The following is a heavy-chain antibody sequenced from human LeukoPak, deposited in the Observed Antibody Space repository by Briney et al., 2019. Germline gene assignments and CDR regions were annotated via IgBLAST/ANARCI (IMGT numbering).Heavy chain of an antibody. D-gene: IGHD3-10*01. CDR3: ARDALITDTPLSYNWFDP. V-gene: IGHV4-31*03. CDR2: IYYSGST. CDR1: GGSISSGGYY. J-gene: IGHJ5*02. Sequence: PSETLSLTCTVSGGSISSGGYYWSWIRQHPGKGLEWIGYIYYSGSTYYNPSLKSRVTISVDTSKNQFSLKLSSVTAADTAVYYCARDALITDTPLSYNWFDPWGQGTLVTVSS.